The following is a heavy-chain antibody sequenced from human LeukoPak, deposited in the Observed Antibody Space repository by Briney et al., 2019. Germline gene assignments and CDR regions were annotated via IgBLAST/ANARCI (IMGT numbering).Heavy chain of an antibody. J-gene: IGHJ4*02. CDR3: ARGXXXXSLDY. Sequence: ASVKVSRKSSGGTFSSYAISGVRQAPGQGREWMGGIIXIXGTANYAQKFQGRVTITADESTSTAYMELSSLRSEDTAVYYCARGXXXXSLDYWGQGTLVTVSS. CDR2: IIXIXGTA. CDR1: GGTFSSYA. V-gene: IGHV1-69*13.